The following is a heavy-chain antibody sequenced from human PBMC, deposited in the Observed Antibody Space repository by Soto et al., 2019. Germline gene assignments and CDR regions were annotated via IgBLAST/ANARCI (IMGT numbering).Heavy chain of an antibody. CDR3: ALRPGYSGSWSAFDY. CDR2: IKEDGSEK. D-gene: IGHD1-26*01. V-gene: IGHV3-7*01. Sequence: EVQLVESGGGLVQPGGSLRLSCAASGFTFSSYWMNWVRQAPGKGLEWVANIKEDGSEKYYVDSVKGRFTISRDNAKNSLYLQMNSLRAEDTAVYYCALRPGYSGSWSAFDYWGQGTLVTVSS. CDR1: GFTFSSYW. J-gene: IGHJ4*02.